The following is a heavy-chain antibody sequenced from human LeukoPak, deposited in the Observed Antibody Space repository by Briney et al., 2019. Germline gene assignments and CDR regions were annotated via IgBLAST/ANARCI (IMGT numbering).Heavy chain of an antibody. CDR1: GYTFTGYY. CDR3: AREGVLRYFDWLLQNNWFDP. CDR2: INPNSGGT. D-gene: IGHD3-9*01. Sequence: ASVKVSCKAFGYTFTGYYMHWVRQAPGQGLEWMGWINPNSGGTNYAQKFQGRVTMTRDTSISTAYMELSRLRSDDTAVYYCAREGVLRYFDWLLQNNWFDPWGQGTLVTVSS. V-gene: IGHV1-2*02. J-gene: IGHJ5*02.